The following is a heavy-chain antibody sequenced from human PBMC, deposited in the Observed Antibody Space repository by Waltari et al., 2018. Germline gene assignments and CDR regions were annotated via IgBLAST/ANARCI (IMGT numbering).Heavy chain of an antibody. CDR2: ISWNSGSI. D-gene: IGHD4-17*01. CDR1: GFPFDDYA. V-gene: IGHV3-9*01. CDR3: AKGDGGVNSDY. J-gene: IGHJ4*02. Sequence: EVQLVESGGGLVQPGRSLRLSCAASGFPFDDYAMHWVRQAPGKGLEWVSGISWNSGSIGYADSVKGRFTISRDNAKNSLYLQMNSLRAEDTALYYCAKGDGGVNSDYWGQGTLVTVSS.